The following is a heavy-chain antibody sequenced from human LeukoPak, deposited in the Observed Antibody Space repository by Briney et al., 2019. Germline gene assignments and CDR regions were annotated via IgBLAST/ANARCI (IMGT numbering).Heavy chain of an antibody. CDR2: IYYNGST. J-gene: IGHJ6*03. Sequence: SETLSLTCSVSGGSISSSSYYWGWIRQPPGKGLEWIGSIYYNGSTYYNPSLKSRVTISVDTSKNQFSLKLSSVTAADTAVYYCARHSFLYCSSTPCRDYYMDVWGKGTTVTVSS. CDR1: GGSISSSSYY. D-gene: IGHD2-2*01. V-gene: IGHV4-39*01. CDR3: ARHSFLYCSSTPCRDYYMDV.